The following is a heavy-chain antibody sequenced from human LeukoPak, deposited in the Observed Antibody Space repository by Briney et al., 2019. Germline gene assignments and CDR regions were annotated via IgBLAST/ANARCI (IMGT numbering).Heavy chain of an antibody. D-gene: IGHD3-22*01. CDR3: AKDRHYYDSSGYYYWNFDL. CDR1: GFTFSSYA. Sequence: PGGSLRLSCAASGFTFSSYAMSWVRQAPGKGLEWVSAISGSGGSTYYADSVKGRFTISRDNSKNTLYLQMNGLRAEDTAVYYCAKDRHYYDSSGYYYWNFDLWGRGTLVTVSS. J-gene: IGHJ2*01. CDR2: ISGSGGST. V-gene: IGHV3-23*01.